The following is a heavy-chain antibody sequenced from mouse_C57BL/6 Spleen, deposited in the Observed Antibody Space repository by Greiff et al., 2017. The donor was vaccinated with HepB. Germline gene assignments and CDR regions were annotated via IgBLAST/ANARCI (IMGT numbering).Heavy chain of an antibody. CDR3: TRPYYGNYLYYFDY. J-gene: IGHJ2*01. CDR2: IYPGNSDT. CDR1: GYTFTSYW. V-gene: IGHV1-5*01. D-gene: IGHD2-10*01. Sequence: EVQLQQSGTVLARPGASVKMSCKTSGYTFTSYWMHWVKQRPGQGLEWIGAIYPGNSDTSYNQKFKGKAKLTAVTSASTAYMELSSLTNEDSAVYYCTRPYYGNYLYYFDYWGQGTTLTVSS.